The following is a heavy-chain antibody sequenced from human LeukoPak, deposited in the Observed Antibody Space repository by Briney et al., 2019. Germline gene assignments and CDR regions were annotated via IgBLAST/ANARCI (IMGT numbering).Heavy chain of an antibody. D-gene: IGHD4-17*01. CDR2: IYTSGST. Sequence: SETLSLTCTVSGGSISSYYWSWIRQPAGKGLEWIGRIYTSGSTNYNSSLKSRVTMSVDTSKNQFSLKLSSVTAADTAVYYCARDHAVTTSYYYYYYGMDVWGQGTTVTVSS. CDR1: GGSISSYY. J-gene: IGHJ6*02. CDR3: ARDHAVTTSYYYYYYGMDV. V-gene: IGHV4-4*07.